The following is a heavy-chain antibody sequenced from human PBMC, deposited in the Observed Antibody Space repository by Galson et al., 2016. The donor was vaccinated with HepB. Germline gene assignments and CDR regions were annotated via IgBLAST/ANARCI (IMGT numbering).Heavy chain of an antibody. CDR2: IKQDGNEK. Sequence: SLRLSCAASGFTFNVYWMTWVRQAPGKGLEWVANIKQDGNEKHYVDSVKGRFTISRDNANVPLHLEMNSLRAEDTAVYYCARRFPRYDILTDDYYYYLDVWGKGTTVTVSS. CDR1: GFTFNVYW. CDR3: ARRFPRYDILTDDYYYYLDV. J-gene: IGHJ6*03. D-gene: IGHD3-9*01. V-gene: IGHV3-7*03.